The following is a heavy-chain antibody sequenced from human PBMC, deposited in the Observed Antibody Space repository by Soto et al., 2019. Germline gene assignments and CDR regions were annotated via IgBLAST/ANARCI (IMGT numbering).Heavy chain of an antibody. CDR1: AGSIRSGDYY. CDR3: AGELGTFYFDH. CDR2: IDHSGSA. V-gene: IGHV4-30-4*01. D-gene: IGHD7-27*01. Sequence: QVQLQESGPGLVKPSQTLSLTCTVSAGSIRSGDYYWTWIRQPPGKGLEWIGYIDHSGSAYYNPSLKSRATISIDTSNHQFSLKSTSVTAADTAVYYCAGELGTFYFDHWGQGTLVTVSS. J-gene: IGHJ4*02.